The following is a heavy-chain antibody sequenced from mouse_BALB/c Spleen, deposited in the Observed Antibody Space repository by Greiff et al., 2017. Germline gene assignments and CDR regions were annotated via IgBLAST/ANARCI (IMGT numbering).Heavy chain of an antibody. Sequence: EVMLVESGAELVRPGALVKLSCKASGFNIKDYYMHWVKQRPEQGLEWIGWIDPENGNTIYDPKFQGKASITADTSSNTAYLQLSSLTSEDTAVYYCARFGLRRPMDYWGQGTSVTVSS. CDR2: IDPENGNT. V-gene: IGHV14-1*02. J-gene: IGHJ4*01. D-gene: IGHD2-2*01. CDR3: ARFGLRRPMDY. CDR1: GFNIKDYY.